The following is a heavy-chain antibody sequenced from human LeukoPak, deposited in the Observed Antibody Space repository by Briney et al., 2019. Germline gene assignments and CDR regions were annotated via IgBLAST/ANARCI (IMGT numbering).Heavy chain of an antibody. Sequence: ASVKVSCKASGYTFTGYYMHWVRQAPGQGLEWMGWINPNSGGTNYAQKFQGWVTMTRDTSISTAYMELSRLRSDDTAVYYCARGPPAPATFLPNYGMDVWGQGTTVTVSS. CDR1: GYTFTGYY. J-gene: IGHJ6*02. CDR2: INPNSGGT. V-gene: IGHV1-2*04. D-gene: IGHD2-2*01. CDR3: ARGPPAPATFLPNYGMDV.